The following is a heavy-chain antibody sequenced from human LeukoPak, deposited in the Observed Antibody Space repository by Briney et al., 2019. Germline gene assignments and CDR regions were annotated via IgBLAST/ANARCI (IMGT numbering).Heavy chain of an antibody. CDR3: ARGMPAAAGTLALDY. D-gene: IGHD6-13*01. V-gene: IGHV3-66*01. CDR1: GFTVSSNY. Sequence: PGGSLRLSCAASGFTVSSNYMSWVRQAPGKGLEWVSVIYSGGSTYYADSVKGRFTISRDNSKNTLYLQMNSLRAEDTAVCYCARGMPAAAGTLALDYXXQGTLVTVSS. J-gene: IGHJ4*02. CDR2: IYSGGST.